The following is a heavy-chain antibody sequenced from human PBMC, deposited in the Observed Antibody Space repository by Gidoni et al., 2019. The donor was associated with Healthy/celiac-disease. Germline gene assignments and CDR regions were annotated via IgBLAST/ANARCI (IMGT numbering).Heavy chain of an antibody. CDR2: IKHSGST. J-gene: IGHJ5*02. CDR1: GGTFSGSY. D-gene: IGHD2-2*01. Sequence: QVQLPQWGAGLLKPSETLSLTCAVYGGTFSGSYWSWIRQPPGQGLEWIGEIKHSGSTNYNPSLKSRVTISVDTSKNQFSLKLSSVTAADTAVYYCARTRRGRYCSSTSCYGGWFDPWGQGTLVTVSS. CDR3: ARTRRGRYCSSTSCYGGWFDP. V-gene: IGHV4-34*01.